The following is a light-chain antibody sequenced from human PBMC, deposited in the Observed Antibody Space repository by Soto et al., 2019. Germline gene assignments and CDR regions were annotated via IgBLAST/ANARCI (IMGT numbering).Light chain of an antibody. Sequence: EIVLTQSPATLSLSPGERATLSCRASQSVSSYLAWYQQKPGQAPRLLIYDASNRATGIPARFSGSESGTNFTLTISSLEPEDFAVYYCQQRSNWRWTFGQGTKVDIK. CDR3: QQRSNWRWT. J-gene: IGKJ1*01. CDR1: QSVSSY. V-gene: IGKV3-11*01. CDR2: DAS.